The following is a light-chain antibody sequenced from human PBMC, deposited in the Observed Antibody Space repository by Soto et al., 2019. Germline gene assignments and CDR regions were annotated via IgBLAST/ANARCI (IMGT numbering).Light chain of an antibody. V-gene: IGLV2-14*01. Sequence: QSVLTQPASVSGSPGQSITISCVGTSSDIGDYNYVSWYQQHPGKVPKVIIFDVSNRPSGVSYRFSGTKSGNTASLTVSGLQAEDEAPYYCCSYTRNGTLIFGTGTKVTV. CDR3: CSYTRNGTLI. J-gene: IGLJ1*01. CDR1: SSDIGDYNY. CDR2: DVS.